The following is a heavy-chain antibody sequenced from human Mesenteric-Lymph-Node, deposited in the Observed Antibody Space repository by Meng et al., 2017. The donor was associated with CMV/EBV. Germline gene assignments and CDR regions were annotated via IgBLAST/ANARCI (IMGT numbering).Heavy chain of an antibody. CDR2: INSDGSST. V-gene: IGHV3-74*01. D-gene: IGHD1-26*01. CDR1: GFTFSSYW. J-gene: IGHJ4*02. Sequence: GGSLRLSCAASGFTFSSYWMHWVRQAPGKGLVWVSRINSDGSSTSYADSVKGRFTISRDNAKNTLYLQMNSLRAEDTAVYYCAVLVGATPWIDSWGQGTLVTVSS. CDR3: AVLVGATPWIDS.